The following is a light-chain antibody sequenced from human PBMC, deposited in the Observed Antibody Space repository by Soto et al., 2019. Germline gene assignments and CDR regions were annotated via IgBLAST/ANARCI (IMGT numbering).Light chain of an antibody. CDR1: QGISSW. CDR3: QQPNSFPLS. J-gene: IGKJ4*01. Sequence: DIQMTQSPSSVSASVGDRVTITCRASQGISSWLAWYQQKPGQAPKLLIYAASSLQSGVPSRFTGGGSGSYFTDTITSLQPEDFATYYCQQPNSFPLSFGGGPQVAIK. V-gene: IGKV1-12*01. CDR2: AAS.